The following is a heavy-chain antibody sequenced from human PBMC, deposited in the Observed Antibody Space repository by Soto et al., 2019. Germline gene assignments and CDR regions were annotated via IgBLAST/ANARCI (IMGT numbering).Heavy chain of an antibody. J-gene: IGHJ3*02. CDR2: ISGSGGST. Sequence: GGSLRLSCAASGFTFSSYAMSWVRQAPGKGLEWVSAISGSGGSTYYADSVKGRFTISRDNSKNTLYLQMNSLRAEDTAVYYCAKDRIVVVVAAMGSGAFDIWGQGTMVTVSS. D-gene: IGHD2-15*01. V-gene: IGHV3-23*01. CDR1: GFTFSSYA. CDR3: AKDRIVVVVAAMGSGAFDI.